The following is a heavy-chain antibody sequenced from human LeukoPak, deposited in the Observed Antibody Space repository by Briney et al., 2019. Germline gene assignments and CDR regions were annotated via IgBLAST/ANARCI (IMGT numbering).Heavy chain of an antibody. V-gene: IGHV4-59*03. D-gene: IGHD3/OR15-3a*01. CDR3: ATNKDWAEAD. CDR2: IYYRGDI. J-gene: IGHJ4*02. CDR1: DGSIRTYY. Sequence: SETLSLTCSVSDGSIRTYYWSWIRQSPGRGLEWIGNIYYRGDINYNPSLKSRVIISIDTSKNQFSLKVTSLTAADTAVYYCATNKDWAEADWGQRTLVIVSS.